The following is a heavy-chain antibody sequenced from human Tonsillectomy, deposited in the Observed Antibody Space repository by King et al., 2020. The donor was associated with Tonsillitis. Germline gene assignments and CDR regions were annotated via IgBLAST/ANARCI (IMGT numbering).Heavy chain of an antibody. CDR1: GGSISSSTFY. CDR3: ARVYSYVGF. V-gene: IGHV4-39*07. Sequence: QLQESGPGLVKPSETLSLTCTVSGGSISSSTFYWGWIRQPPGKGLEWIGSISYSGSTYYNPSLKHRVTISVDTSKNQFSLRLTSVTAADTAVYYCARVYSYVGFWGQGTLVTVSS. D-gene: IGHD5-18*01. CDR2: ISYSGST. J-gene: IGHJ4*02.